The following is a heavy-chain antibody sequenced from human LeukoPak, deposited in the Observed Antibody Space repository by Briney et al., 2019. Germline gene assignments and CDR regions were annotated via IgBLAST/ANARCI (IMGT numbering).Heavy chain of an antibody. J-gene: IGHJ4*02. CDR2: ISPSGGST. CDR1: GYTFTSNY. V-gene: IGHV1-46*01. Sequence: GASVKVSCKAFGYTFTSNYMHWVRQAPGQGPDWMGVISPSGGSTTYAQKFQSRVTLTRDMSTSTDYLELSSLRSEDTAVYYCARTNPRFLEWFVHTKTYYFDYWGQGTLVTVSS. CDR3: ARTNPRFLEWFVHTKTYYFDY. D-gene: IGHD3-3*01.